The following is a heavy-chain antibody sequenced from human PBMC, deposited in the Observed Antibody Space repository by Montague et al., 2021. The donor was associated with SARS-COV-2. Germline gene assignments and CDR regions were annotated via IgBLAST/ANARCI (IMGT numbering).Heavy chain of an antibody. CDR1: GGSISSDY. J-gene: IGHJ5*02. D-gene: IGHD5-24*01. Sequence: SETLSLTCSVSGGSISSDYWSWIRQSPGKGLEWIGYIYHRGTTNYNPSLKSRVTFSVDTSKNQLSLKLISVTAADTAVYFCAREDRWNWFDPWGQGVLVTVSS. CDR3: AREDRWNWFDP. CDR2: IYHRGTT. V-gene: IGHV4-59*01.